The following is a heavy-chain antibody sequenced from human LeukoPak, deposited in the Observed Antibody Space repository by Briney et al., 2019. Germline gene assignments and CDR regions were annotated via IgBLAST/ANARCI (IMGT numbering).Heavy chain of an antibody. D-gene: IGHD4-17*01. V-gene: IGHV4-4*07. CDR1: GGSISSYY. CDR3: ARYSTVRFVESSYYYMDV. J-gene: IGHJ6*03. Sequence: PSESLSLTCTVSGGSISSYYWSWIRQPAGKGLEWIGRIYSGGTTNYKPSLMGRVTMSVDTSKNQFSLKLSSVNAADTAVYYCARYSTVRFVESSYYYMDVWGKGTTVTVSS. CDR2: IYSGGTT.